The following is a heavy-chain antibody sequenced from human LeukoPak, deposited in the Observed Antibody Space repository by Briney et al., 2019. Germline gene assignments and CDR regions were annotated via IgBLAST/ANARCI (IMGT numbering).Heavy chain of an antibody. V-gene: IGHV3-30*18. CDR3: AKDLDHDYDDYGLDY. Sequence: GGSLRLSCAASGFTFSNYGMHWVRQAPGRGLEWVALISDDGGKKYYADSVKGRFTISRDNSKNTLYLQMNSLRAEDTALYYCAKDLDHDYDDYGLDYWGQGTLVTVSS. CDR1: GFTFSNYG. CDR2: ISDDGGKK. J-gene: IGHJ4*02. D-gene: IGHD4-17*01.